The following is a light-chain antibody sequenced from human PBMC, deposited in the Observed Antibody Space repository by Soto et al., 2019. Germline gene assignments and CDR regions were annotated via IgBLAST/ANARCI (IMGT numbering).Light chain of an antibody. CDR2: RTS. J-gene: IGKJ1*01. CDR1: QRIGSNY. CDR3: QQYGSSLPWT. Sequence: EIVLTQSPGTLSLSPGERATLSCRASQRIGSNYIAWYQQKPGQAPRLLLYRTSTRATGIPERFSGSGSETDFTLTISRLEPEDFAVFYCQQYGSSLPWTFGQGTKVEV. V-gene: IGKV3-20*01.